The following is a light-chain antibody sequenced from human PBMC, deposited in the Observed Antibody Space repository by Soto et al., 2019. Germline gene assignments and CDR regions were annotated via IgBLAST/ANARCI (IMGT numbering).Light chain of an antibody. J-gene: IGKJ5*01. CDR1: QGISSY. CDR3: QQLNSYPIT. V-gene: IGKV1-9*01. CDR2: AAS. Sequence: DIQLTQSPSFLSASVGDRVTITCRASQGISSYLAWYQQIPGKAPKFLLYAASTLQSGVPSRFSGSGSGTEFTLTISSLQPEDFATYYCQQLNSYPITFGQGTRLEIK.